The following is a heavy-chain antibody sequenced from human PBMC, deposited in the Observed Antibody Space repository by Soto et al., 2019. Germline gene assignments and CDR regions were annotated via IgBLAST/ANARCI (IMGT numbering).Heavy chain of an antibody. D-gene: IGHD1-1*01. J-gene: IGHJ4*02. CDR1: GYTFTSYG. CDR2: LSAHNGNT. CDR3: ARGRYGDY. V-gene: IGHV1-18*01. Sequence: QVHLVQSGAEVKKPGASVKVSCKGSGYTFTSYGITWVRQAPGQGLEWMGWLSAHNGNTDYAQKLQGRVTVTRDTSTSTAYMELRSLSSADTAVYYCARGRYGDYWGQGALVTVSS.